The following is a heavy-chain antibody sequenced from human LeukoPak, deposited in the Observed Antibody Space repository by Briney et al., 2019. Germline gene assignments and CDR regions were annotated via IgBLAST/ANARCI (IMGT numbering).Heavy chain of an antibody. J-gene: IGHJ4*02. D-gene: IGHD6-13*01. CDR3: AREGRGSSWYLDY. CDR1: GFPFSSYS. Sequence: GCSQRLSCAASGFPFSSYSKNWARQAPAKGLNHVSSISSSSSYIYYADSVKGRFTISRDNAKNSLYLQMNSLRAEDTAVYYCAREGRGSSWYLDYWGQGTLVTVSS. CDR2: ISSSSSYI. V-gene: IGHV3-21*01.